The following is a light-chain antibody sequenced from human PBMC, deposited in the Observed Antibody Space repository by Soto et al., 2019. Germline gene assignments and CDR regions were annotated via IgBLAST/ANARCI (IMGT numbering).Light chain of an antibody. CDR1: QSVSSS. V-gene: IGKV3-11*01. CDR2: DAS. Sequence: PGQRATLSCRASQSVSSSLAWYQQKPGQAPRLLIYDASNRATGIPARFSGSGSETDFNLTVSSLEPEDFAVYYCQQRSNWPLSFGGGTKVEIK. J-gene: IGKJ4*01. CDR3: QQRSNWPLS.